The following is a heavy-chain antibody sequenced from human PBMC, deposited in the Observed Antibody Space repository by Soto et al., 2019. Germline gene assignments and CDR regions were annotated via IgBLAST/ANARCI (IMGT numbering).Heavy chain of an antibody. CDR1: GGSISSGGYY. V-gene: IGHV4-31*03. CDR2: IYYSGST. CDR3: AREAIDIVLVPAAIKHYYYYYGMDL. J-gene: IGHJ6*02. Sequence: SETLSLTCTVSGGSISSGGYYWSWIRQHPGKGLEWIGYIYYSGSTYYNPSLKSRVTISVDTSKNQFSLKLSSVTAADTAVYYCAREAIDIVLVPAAIKHYYYYYGMDLWGQGTSVTVSS. D-gene: IGHD2-2*01.